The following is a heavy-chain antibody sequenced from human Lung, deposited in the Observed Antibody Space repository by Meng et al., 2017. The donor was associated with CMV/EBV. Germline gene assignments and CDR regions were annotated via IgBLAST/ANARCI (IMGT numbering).Heavy chain of an antibody. CDR1: NFA. J-gene: IGHJ4*02. CDR3: VRDILSPRFGVVKGYYFDY. Sequence: NFAVKWVRQVPGQGLEWLGGIITVSGVVKYAENFQGRVTFTADKSTDTAYMELRSLRSEDTAIYYCVRDILSPRFGVVKGYYFDYWGQGTLVTVSS. CDR2: IITVSGVV. D-gene: IGHD3-3*01. V-gene: IGHV1-69*17.